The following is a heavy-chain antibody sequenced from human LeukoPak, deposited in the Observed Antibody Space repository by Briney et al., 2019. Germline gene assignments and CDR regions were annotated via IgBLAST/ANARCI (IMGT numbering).Heavy chain of an antibody. Sequence: SGGSLRLSCAASGFTFSSYAMSWVRQAPGKGLEWVSAISGSGGSTYYADSEKGLFTISRDNSKNTLYLQMNSLRAEDTAVYYCAKERGGYYLTKTPLDSWGQGTLVTVSS. D-gene: IGHD3-22*01. CDR1: GFTFSSYA. CDR3: AKERGGYYLTKTPLDS. V-gene: IGHV3-23*01. CDR2: ISGSGGST. J-gene: IGHJ4*02.